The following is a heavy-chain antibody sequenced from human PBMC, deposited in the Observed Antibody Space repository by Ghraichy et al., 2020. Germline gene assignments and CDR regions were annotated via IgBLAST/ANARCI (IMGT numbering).Heavy chain of an antibody. CDR1: GYSFSSFA. CDR2: INVQTGNT. D-gene: IGHD6-13*01. V-gene: IGHV1-3*01. Sequence: ASVKVSCKASGYSFSSFALHWVRQAPGQSLECMGWINVQTGNTKYSDKFQGRVTIFRDTSASTAYMELSSLRSEDTAIYYCARFQTSNWYGSDPYDVWGQGTLVTVSS. J-gene: IGHJ3*01. CDR3: ARFQTSNWYGSDPYDV.